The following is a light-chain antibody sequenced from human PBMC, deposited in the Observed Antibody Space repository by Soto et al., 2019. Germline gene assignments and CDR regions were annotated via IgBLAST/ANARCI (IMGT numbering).Light chain of an antibody. CDR2: AAS. V-gene: IGKV1-39*01. CDR1: QTIKTY. Sequence: DIQMTQSPSPLSASVGDSVTITCRASQTIKTYLNWYRHKPGKAPELLIYAASRLQRGVASRFSGSGSGTYFILTISSLQPDDLATYYCQQTYTAPGTFGQGTKVEI. J-gene: IGKJ1*01. CDR3: QQTYTAPGT.